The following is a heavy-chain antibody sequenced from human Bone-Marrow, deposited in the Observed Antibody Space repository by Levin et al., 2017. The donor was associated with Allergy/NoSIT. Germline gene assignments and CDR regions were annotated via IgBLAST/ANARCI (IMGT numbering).Heavy chain of an antibody. D-gene: IGHD3-3*01. CDR1: GGAFNYYG. V-gene: IGHV1-69*01. CDR3: ARDSGVVPDIRPLDI. J-gene: IGHJ3*02. Sequence: GGSLRLSCKASGGAFNYYGVSWVRQAPGQGLEWMGGIIPIYDTTKYAQKFQGRVTISADESTNTAYMDLHTLRSDDTAVYFCARDSGVVPDIRPLDIWGQGTLVIVSS. CDR2: IIPIYDTT.